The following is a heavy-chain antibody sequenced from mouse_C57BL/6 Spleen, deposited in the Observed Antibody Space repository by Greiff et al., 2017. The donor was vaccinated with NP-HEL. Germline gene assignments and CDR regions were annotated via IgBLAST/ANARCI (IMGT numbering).Heavy chain of an antibody. J-gene: IGHJ2*01. V-gene: IGHV1-81*01. Sequence: QVQLKQSGAELARPGASVKLSCKASGYTFTSYGISWVKQRTGQGLEWIGEIYPRSGNTYYNEKFKGKATLTADKSSSTAYMELRSLTSEDSAVYFCARYDYYGNYFDYWGQGTTLTVSS. D-gene: IGHD1-1*01. CDR1: GYTFTSYG. CDR2: IYPRSGNT. CDR3: ARYDYYGNYFDY.